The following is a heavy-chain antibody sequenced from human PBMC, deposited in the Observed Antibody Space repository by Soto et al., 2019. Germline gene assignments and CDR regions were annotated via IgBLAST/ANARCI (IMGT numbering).Heavy chain of an antibody. D-gene: IGHD2-21*02. V-gene: IGHV4-59*01. CDR1: GGSIRRYY. CDR2: MYNTGST. J-gene: IGHJ6*02. Sequence: QVQLQESGPGLVKPSENLSLTCTVSGGSIRRYYWSWIRQPPGKGLEWIGYMYNTGSTVYNPSFKSRVTISVRTSKHQFALKLNSVTAADTAVYYCARDLWGYCGTDCYPLDVWGQGTTVTVSS. CDR3: ARDLWGYCGTDCYPLDV.